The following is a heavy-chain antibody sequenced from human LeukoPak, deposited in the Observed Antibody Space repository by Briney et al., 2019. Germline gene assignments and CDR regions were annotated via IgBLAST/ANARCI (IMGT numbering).Heavy chain of an antibody. Sequence: SETLSLTCSVSGGSISSSYWSWIRQPPGKGLEWIGDIDYSGRSSYNPSLKSRVTISVDTSKNQFSLKLSSVTAADTAVYYCARDRPGGSSLDYWGQGTLVTVSS. CDR1: GGSISSSY. D-gene: IGHD6-13*01. CDR3: ARDRPGGSSLDY. V-gene: IGHV4-59*01. J-gene: IGHJ4*02. CDR2: IDYSGRS.